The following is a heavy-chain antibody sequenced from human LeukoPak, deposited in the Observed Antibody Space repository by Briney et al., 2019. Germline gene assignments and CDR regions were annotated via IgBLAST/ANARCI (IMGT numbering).Heavy chain of an antibody. D-gene: IGHD4/OR15-4a*01. CDR2: IYNSGIT. CDR3: ARDHLPAGAPGYYMDV. CDR1: GGSVSSHF. Sequence: NPSETLSLTCTVSGGSVSSHFWSWIRQPPGKGLEWIGYIYNSGITNYNPSLKSRVTMSVDTSKNRFSLMLRSVTAADTAVYYCARDHLPAGAPGYYMDVWGKGTTVTVSS. V-gene: IGHV4-59*02. J-gene: IGHJ6*03.